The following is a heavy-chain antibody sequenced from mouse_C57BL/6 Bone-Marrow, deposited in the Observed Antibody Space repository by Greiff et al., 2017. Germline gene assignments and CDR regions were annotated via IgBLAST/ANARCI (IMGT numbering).Heavy chain of an antibody. D-gene: IGHD4-1*01. CDR2: IRSKSNNYAT. CDR3: VRAGAYYFDY. J-gene: IGHJ2*01. CDR1: GFSFNTYA. Sequence: DVHLVESGGGLVQPKGSLKLSCAASGFSFNTYAMNWVRQAPGKGLEWVARIRSKSNNYATYYADSVKDRFTISRDDSESMLYLQMNNLKTEDTAMYYCVRAGAYYFDYWGQGTTLTVSS. V-gene: IGHV10-1*01.